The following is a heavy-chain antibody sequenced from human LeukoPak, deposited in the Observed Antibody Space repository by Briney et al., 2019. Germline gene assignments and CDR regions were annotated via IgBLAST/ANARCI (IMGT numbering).Heavy chain of an antibody. J-gene: IGHJ4*02. CDR2: IVVGSGNT. CDR3: ALRGSYLYYFDY. V-gene: IGHV1-58*02. Sequence: SVTVSCQASGFTFTSSAMQWVRQARGHRLEWIGWIVVGSGNTNYAQKFQERVTITRDMSTSTAYMELSSLRSEDTAVYYCALRGSYLYYFDYWGQGTLVTVSS. CDR1: GFTFTSSA. D-gene: IGHD1-26*01.